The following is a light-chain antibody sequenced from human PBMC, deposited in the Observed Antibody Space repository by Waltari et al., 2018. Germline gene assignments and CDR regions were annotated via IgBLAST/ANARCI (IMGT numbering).Light chain of an antibody. Sequence: QSALTQPPSASGSPGQTVIISCTGTSSDIGAYKYVSWYQQIPGRAPALIIYEVDRRPPGVPDRFSGSKSGNTASLTVSGLQTEDEGDYYRSSYAGSNKLIFGGVTKLTVL. V-gene: IGLV2-8*01. J-gene: IGLJ2*01. CDR1: SSDIGAYKY. CDR3: SSYAGSNKLI. CDR2: EVD.